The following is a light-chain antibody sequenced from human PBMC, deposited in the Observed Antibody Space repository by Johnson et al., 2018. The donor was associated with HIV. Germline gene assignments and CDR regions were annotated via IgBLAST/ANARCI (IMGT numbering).Light chain of an antibody. V-gene: IGLV1-51*01. Sequence: QSFLTQPPSVSAAPGQKVTISCSGSTSNIGTTYVSWYQQLPGTAPKLLIYDNNKPPSVIPDRFSGSTSGPSATLGITGLQPGAEADYYCGTGASSLRAWGVFGTETKVTFL. CDR2: DNN. J-gene: IGLJ1*01. CDR1: TSNIGTTY. CDR3: GTGASSLRAWGV.